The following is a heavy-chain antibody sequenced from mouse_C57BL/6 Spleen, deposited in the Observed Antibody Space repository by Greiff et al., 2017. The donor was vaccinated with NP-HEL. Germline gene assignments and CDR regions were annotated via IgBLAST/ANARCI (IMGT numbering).Heavy chain of an antibody. J-gene: IGHJ3*01. Sequence: EVQGVESGGGLVKPGGSLKLSCAASGFTFSDYGMHWVRQAPEKGLEWVAYISSGSSTIYYADTVKGRFTISRDNAKNTLFLQMTSLRAEDTAMYYCARPEGYYLFAYWGQGTLVTVSA. CDR2: ISSGSSTI. CDR3: ARPEGYYLFAY. CDR1: GFTFSDYG. V-gene: IGHV5-17*01. D-gene: IGHD2-3*01.